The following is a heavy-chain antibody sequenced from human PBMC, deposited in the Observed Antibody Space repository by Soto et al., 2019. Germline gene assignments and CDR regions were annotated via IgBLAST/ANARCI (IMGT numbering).Heavy chain of an antibody. D-gene: IGHD2-15*01. CDR3: ARGYCSGGRCFSGSD. J-gene: IGHJ4*02. V-gene: IGHV3-72*01. Sequence: EVQLVESGGGLVQPGGSLRLSCAASGFNFSDHYMDWVRQAPGKGLEWVARIRNKANSYTTHYAASVKGRFTISRDDSKKSLFLQMNSLQTEDTAVYYCARGYCSGGRCFSGSDWGQGTLVTVSS. CDR2: IRNKANSYTT. CDR1: GFNFSDHY.